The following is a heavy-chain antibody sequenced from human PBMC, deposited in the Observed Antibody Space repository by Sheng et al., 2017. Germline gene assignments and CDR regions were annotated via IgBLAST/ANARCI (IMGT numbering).Heavy chain of an antibody. CDR1: GGSFSGYY. J-gene: IGHJ4*02. CDR2: INHSGST. CDR3: ASNKREVFSSSSWYVGY. D-gene: IGHD6-13*01. V-gene: IGHV4-34*01. Sequence: QVQLQQWGAGLLKPSETLSLTCAVYGGSFSGYYWSWIRQPPGKGLEWIGEINHSGSTNYNPSLKSRVTISVDTSKNQFSLKLSSVTAADTAVYYCASNKREVFSSSSWYVGYWGQGTPGTTVSS.